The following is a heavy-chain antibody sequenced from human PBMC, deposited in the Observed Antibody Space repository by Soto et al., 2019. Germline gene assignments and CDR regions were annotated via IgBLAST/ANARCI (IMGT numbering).Heavy chain of an antibody. CDR3: AKGELWFAY. CDR1: GGSISSSSYY. Sequence: PSETLSLTCTVSGGSISSSSYYWGWIRQPPGKGLEWIGSIYYSGSTYYNPSLESRVTISVDTSKNQFSLKLSSVTAADTAVYYCAKGELWFAYWGQGTLVTVSS. J-gene: IGHJ4*02. V-gene: IGHV4-39*01. D-gene: IGHD3-10*01. CDR2: IYYSGST.